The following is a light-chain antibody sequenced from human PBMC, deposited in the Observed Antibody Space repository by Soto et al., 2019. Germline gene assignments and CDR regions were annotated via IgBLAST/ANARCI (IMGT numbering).Light chain of an antibody. CDR2: DAS. J-gene: IGKJ5*01. Sequence: TLSLSPVDIGSRPCRATQSISSWLAWYQQKPGKAPKLLIYDASSLESGVPSRFSGSGSGTDFTPTISSLQPEDFATYYCQQSYSTPITFGQGTRLEIK. CDR3: QQSYSTPIT. V-gene: IGKV1-5*01. CDR1: QSISSW.